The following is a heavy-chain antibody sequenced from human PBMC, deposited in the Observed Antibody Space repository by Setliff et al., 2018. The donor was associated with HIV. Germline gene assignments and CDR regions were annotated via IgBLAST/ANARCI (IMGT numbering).Heavy chain of an antibody. Sequence: HPGGSLRLSCAASGFTFSSYWMSWVRQAPGKGLEWVANIKEDGSEKYHVDSVKGRFTISRDNAKNSLYLQMNSLRAEDTAVYYCVRDFCGSSCYMDVWGTGTTVTVSS. V-gene: IGHV3-7*03. D-gene: IGHD2-15*01. CDR1: GFTFSSYW. CDR3: VRDFCGSSCYMDV. CDR2: IKEDGSEK. J-gene: IGHJ6*03.